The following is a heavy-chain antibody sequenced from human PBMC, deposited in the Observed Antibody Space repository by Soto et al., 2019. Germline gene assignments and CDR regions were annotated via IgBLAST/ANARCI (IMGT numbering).Heavy chain of an antibody. CDR2: INGDGASL. Sequence: EVRLEEAGGGFVQPGGSLRVSCSGSGFIFSSFWMHWVRQGPGKGLEWVSRINGDGASLAYAESVKGRFSISRDNVKNTLHLQMNNLGVDDTAVYFCAREGSLGLDVWGRGTTVTVSS. CDR1: GFIFSSFW. V-gene: IGHV3-74*03. J-gene: IGHJ6*02. D-gene: IGHD3-10*01. CDR3: AREGSLGLDV.